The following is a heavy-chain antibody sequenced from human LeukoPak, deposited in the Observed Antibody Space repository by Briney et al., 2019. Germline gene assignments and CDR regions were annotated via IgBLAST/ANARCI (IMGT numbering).Heavy chain of an antibody. Sequence: TLSLTCTVSGGSISSGGYYWSWIRQHPGKGLEWIGYIYYSGSTYYNPSLKSRVTISVDTSKNQFSLKLSSVTAADTAVYYCARLEGSDFWSGYLVAFDIWGQGTMVTVSS. CDR3: ARLEGSDFWSGYLVAFDI. D-gene: IGHD3-3*01. CDR2: IYYSGST. V-gene: IGHV4-31*03. CDR1: GGSISSGGYY. J-gene: IGHJ3*02.